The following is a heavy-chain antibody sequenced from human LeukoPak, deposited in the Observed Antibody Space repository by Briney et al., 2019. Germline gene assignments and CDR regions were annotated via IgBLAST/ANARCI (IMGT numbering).Heavy chain of an antibody. Sequence: PSETLSLTCTVSGGSISSGDSYWSWVRQPPGKGLEWIGYIYYSGNTYYNPSLKSRVTISVDTSKNQFSLKLSSVTAADTAVYYCARDGYYFDSSGYYFWGQGTLVTVSS. CDR1: GGSISSGDSY. CDR2: IYYSGNT. V-gene: IGHV4-30-4*01. J-gene: IGHJ4*02. CDR3: ARDGYYFDSSGYYF. D-gene: IGHD3-22*01.